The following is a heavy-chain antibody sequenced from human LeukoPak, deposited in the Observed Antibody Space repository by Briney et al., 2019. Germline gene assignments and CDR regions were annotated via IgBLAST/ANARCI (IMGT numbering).Heavy chain of an antibody. CDR2: IYSGGST. V-gene: IGHV3-66*01. CDR1: GFTFSSYA. J-gene: IGHJ4*02. D-gene: IGHD7-27*01. Sequence: GGSLRLSCAASGFTFSSYAMSWVRQAPGKGLEWVSVIYSGGSTYYADSVKGRFTISRDNSKNTLYLQMNSLRAEDTAVYYCARESTKPTGDFDYWGQGTLVTVSS. CDR3: ARESTKPTGDFDY.